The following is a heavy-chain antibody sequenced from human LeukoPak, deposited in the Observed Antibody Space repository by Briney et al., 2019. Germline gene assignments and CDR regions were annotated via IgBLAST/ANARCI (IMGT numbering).Heavy chain of an antibody. D-gene: IGHD3-22*01. V-gene: IGHV5-51*01. CDR2: IYPGDSDT. J-gene: IGHJ4*02. Sequence: GESLKISCKGSGYSCTSYWIGWVRQMPGKGLEWMGIIYPGDSDTRYSPSFQGQVTISADKSISTAYLQWSSLKASDTDMYYCASRGWDDSSVFDYWGQGTLVTVSS. CDR1: GYSCTSYW. CDR3: ASRGWDDSSVFDY.